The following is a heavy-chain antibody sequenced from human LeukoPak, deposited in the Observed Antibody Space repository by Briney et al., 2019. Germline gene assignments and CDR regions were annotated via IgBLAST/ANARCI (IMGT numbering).Heavy chain of an antibody. D-gene: IGHD2-8*01. CDR3: ARNNTLMMYPRGGEDEGFDY. CDR1: GGSISSGSYY. J-gene: IGHJ4*02. Sequence: PSETLSLTCTVSGGSISSGSYYWGWIRQPPGKGLEWIASIYYSGSTHYNPSLKSRVTISVDTSKNEFSLKLSSVTAADTAVYYCARNNTLMMYPRGGEDEGFDYWGQGTLVTVSS. V-gene: IGHV4-39*01. CDR2: IYYSGST.